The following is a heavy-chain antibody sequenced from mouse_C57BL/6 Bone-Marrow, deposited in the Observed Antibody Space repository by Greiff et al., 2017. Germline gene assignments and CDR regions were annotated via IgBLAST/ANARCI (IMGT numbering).Heavy chain of an antibody. CDR2: INPSSGYT. CDR1: GYTFTSYW. CDR3: ATSAMVTTRDYYAMDY. J-gene: IGHJ4*01. Sequence: QVQLQQSGAELAKPGASVKLSCKASGYTFTSYWMHWVKQRPGQGLEWIGYINPSSGYTKYNQKFKDKATLTADKSSITAYMQLSSLTYEDSAVYYYATSAMVTTRDYYAMDYWGQGTSVTVSS. V-gene: IGHV1-7*01. D-gene: IGHD2-2*01.